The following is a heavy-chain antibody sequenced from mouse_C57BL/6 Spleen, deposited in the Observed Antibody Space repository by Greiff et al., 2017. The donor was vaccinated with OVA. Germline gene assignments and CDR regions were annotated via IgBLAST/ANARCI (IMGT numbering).Heavy chain of an antibody. CDR1: GYTFTDYE. CDR3: TRKESYRGFAY. J-gene: IGHJ3*01. D-gene: IGHD2-12*01. V-gene: IGHV1-15*01. CDR2: IDPETGGT. Sequence: VQLQQSGAELVRPGASVTLSCKASGYTFTDYEMHWVKQTPVHGLEWIGAIDPETGGTAYNQKFKGKAILTADKSSSTAYMELRSLTSEDSAVYYCTRKESYRGFAYWGQGTLVTVSA.